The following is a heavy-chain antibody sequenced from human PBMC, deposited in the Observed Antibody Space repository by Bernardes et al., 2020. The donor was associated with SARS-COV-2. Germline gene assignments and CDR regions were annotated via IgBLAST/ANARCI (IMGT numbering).Heavy chain of an antibody. D-gene: IGHD1-26*01. CDR2: ISWDGTTT. CDR1: RFTFDDYT. J-gene: IGHJ4*02. Sequence: GGSLRLSCAASRFTFDDYTVNWVRQTPGKGLEWVSLISWDGTTTYYADSVKGRFTISRDNSKNSLYLQMNSLRPEDTALYYCAKDLRPGGTYYEVDYFDYWDQGSL. CDR3: AKDLRPGGTYYEVDYFDY. V-gene: IGHV3-43*01.